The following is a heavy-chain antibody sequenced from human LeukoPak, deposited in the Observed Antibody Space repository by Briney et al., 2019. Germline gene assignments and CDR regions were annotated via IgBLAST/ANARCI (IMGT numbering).Heavy chain of an antibody. CDR3: ANGAVAGPDDY. CDR2: IRADAVTT. Sequence: GGSLRLSCAASGFTFSDYYMNWVRQAPGKGLEWVSGIRADAVTTYYADSVKGRFIISRDNSKNTVYLQMNSLRAEDTAVYYCANGAVAGPDDYWGQGTLVTVSS. J-gene: IGHJ4*02. V-gene: IGHV3-23*01. CDR1: GFTFSDYY. D-gene: IGHD6-19*01.